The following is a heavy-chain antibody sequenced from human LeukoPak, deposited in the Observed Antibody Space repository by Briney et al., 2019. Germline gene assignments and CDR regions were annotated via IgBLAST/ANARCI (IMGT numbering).Heavy chain of an antibody. Sequence: SETLSLTCSVSGYSISSGNYWGWIRLPPGKGLQWIGSIYHSGSTYYNPSLKSRVTISVDTSKNQFSLKLSSVTAADTAVFYCARVAYSGYDYRGYFDYWGQGTLVTVSS. CDR2: IYHSGST. V-gene: IGHV4-38-2*02. CDR1: GYSISSGNY. CDR3: ARVAYSGYDYRGYFDY. D-gene: IGHD5-12*01. J-gene: IGHJ4*02.